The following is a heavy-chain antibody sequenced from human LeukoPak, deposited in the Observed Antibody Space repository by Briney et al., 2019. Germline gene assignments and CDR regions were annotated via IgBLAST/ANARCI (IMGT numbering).Heavy chain of an antibody. CDR1: GYAXXXYN. Sequence: RLSCXXXGYAXXXYNINWVRQAPGKGPEWVSSISVTSSYIYYADSVKGRFTISRDNAKNSMFLQMSSLRVEDTAVYYCATSLVSSWPPRYFDCWGQGTLVTVSS. CDR3: ATSLVSSWPPRYFDC. J-gene: IGHJ4*02. CDR2: ISVTSSYI. V-gene: IGHV3-21*01. D-gene: IGHD6-13*01.